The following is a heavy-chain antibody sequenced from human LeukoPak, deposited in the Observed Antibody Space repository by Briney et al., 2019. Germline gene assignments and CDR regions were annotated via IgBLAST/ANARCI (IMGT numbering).Heavy chain of an antibody. V-gene: IGHV4-34*01. J-gene: IGHJ3*02. Sequence: PSETLSLTCAVYGGSFSGYYWSWIRQPPGKGLEWIGEINHSGSTNYNPSLKSRVTISVDTSKNQFSLKLSSVTAADTAVYYCARPTYYYGSGSYFLGAFDIWGQGTMVTVSS. CDR2: INHSGST. D-gene: IGHD3-10*01. CDR3: ARPTYYYGSGSYFLGAFDI. CDR1: GGSFSGYY.